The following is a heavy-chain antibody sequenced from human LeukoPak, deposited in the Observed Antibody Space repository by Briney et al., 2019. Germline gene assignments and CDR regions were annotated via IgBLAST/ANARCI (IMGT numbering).Heavy chain of an antibody. D-gene: IGHD4-17*01. CDR1: GYTFTSYY. CDR3: ARNHLLTTAWANFDY. V-gene: IGHV1-46*01. CDR2: INPSGGST. J-gene: IGHJ4*02. Sequence: ASVKVSCKASGYTFTSYYMHWVRQAPGQGLEWMGIINPSGGSTSYAQKFQGRVTMTRDTSTSTVYMELSSLRSEDTAVYYCARNHLLTTAWANFDYWGQGTLVTVSS.